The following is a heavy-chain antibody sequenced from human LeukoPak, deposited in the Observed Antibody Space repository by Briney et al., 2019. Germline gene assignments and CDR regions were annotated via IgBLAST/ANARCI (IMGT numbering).Heavy chain of an antibody. CDR3: AKSLYGSGSYYNWFDP. Sequence: PSETLSLTCAVYGGSFSGYYWSWIRQSPGKGLEWFGEINHRGSTNYNPSLKRRVTMSLDTSKNQFSLKLSSVTAADTAVYYCAKSLYGSGSYYNWFDPWGQGTLVTVSS. CDR2: INHRGST. D-gene: IGHD3-10*01. J-gene: IGHJ5*02. V-gene: IGHV4-34*01. CDR1: GGSFSGYY.